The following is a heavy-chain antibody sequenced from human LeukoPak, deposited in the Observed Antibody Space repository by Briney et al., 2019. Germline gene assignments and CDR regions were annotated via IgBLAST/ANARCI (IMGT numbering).Heavy chain of an antibody. Sequence: GGSLRLSCAASGFTFDDYAMHWVRRAPGKGLEWVSLISWDGGSTYYADSVKGRFTISRDNSKNSLYLQMNSLRAEDTALYYCAKAGVGIAAANRYYYYYYMDVWGKGTTVTVSS. CDR3: AKAGVGIAAANRYYYYYYMDV. CDR2: ISWDGGST. J-gene: IGHJ6*03. CDR1: GFTFDDYA. D-gene: IGHD6-13*01. V-gene: IGHV3-43D*03.